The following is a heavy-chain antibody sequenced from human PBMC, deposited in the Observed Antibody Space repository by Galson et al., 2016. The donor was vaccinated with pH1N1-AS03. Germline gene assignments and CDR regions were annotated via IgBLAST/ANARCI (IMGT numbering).Heavy chain of an antibody. CDR1: GVSVTSSGVG. Sequence: PALVKPTQTLTLTCSVSGVSVTSSGVGVGWFRQPPGKALEWLALVSWDETRRYSPSLKNRLTITKDSSKNQGVLTVTSVDPMDIATYFCALPNSGGNAFEIWGPGTMVTVSS. V-gene: IGHV2-5*02. J-gene: IGHJ3*02. CDR2: VSWDETR. D-gene: IGHD2/OR15-2a*01. CDR3: ALPNSGGNAFEI.